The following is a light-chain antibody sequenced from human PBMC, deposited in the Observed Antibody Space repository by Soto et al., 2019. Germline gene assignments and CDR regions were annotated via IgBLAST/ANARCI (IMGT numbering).Light chain of an antibody. Sequence: QSVLTQPPSASGTPGQSVTISCSGSSSNIGSNTVNWYQQLPGTAPKLLIYSNNQRPSGVPDRFSGSKSGTSASLAISGLQYEDEADYYCAAWADSLNGWVFGGGRQVTVL. J-gene: IGLJ3*02. CDR1: SSNIGSNT. CDR2: SNN. V-gene: IGLV1-44*01. CDR3: AAWADSLNGWV.